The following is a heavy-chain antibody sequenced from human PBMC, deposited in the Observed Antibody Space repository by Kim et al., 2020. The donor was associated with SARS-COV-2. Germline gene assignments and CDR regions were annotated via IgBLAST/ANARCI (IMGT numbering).Heavy chain of an antibody. CDR2: ISSSSSYI. CDR1: GFTFSSYS. Sequence: GGSLRLSCAASGFTFSSYSMNWVRQAPGKGLEWVSSISSSSSYIYYADSVKGRFTISRDNAKNSLYLQMNSLRAEDTAVYYCARDVERWLGYYGMDVWGQGTTVTVSS. V-gene: IGHV3-21*01. D-gene: IGHD3-3*01. CDR3: ARDVERWLGYYGMDV. J-gene: IGHJ6*02.